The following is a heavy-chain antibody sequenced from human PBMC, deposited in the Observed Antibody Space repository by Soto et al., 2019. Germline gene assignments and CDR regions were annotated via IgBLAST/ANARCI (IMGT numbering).Heavy chain of an antibody. CDR2: IYYSGST. CDR1: GGSISSYY. J-gene: IGHJ5*02. D-gene: IGHD2-15*01. Sequence: QVQLQESGPGLVKPSETLSLTCTVSGGSISSYYWSWIRQPPGKGLEWIGYIYYSGSTNYNPSLKSRVTISVDTSKNQFSLKLSSVTAADTAVYYCARTGVVAATFFWPNWFDPWGQGTLVTVSS. V-gene: IGHV4-59*01. CDR3: ARTGVVAATFFWPNWFDP.